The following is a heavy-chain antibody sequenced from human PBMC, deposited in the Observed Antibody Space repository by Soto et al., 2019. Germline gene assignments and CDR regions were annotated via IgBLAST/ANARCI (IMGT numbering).Heavy chain of an antibody. CDR3: AKSCDLYYGMDV. J-gene: IGHJ6*02. CDR1: GYSFTSYW. V-gene: IGHV5-10-1*01. CDR2: IDPSDSYT. D-gene: IGHD2-21*02. Sequence: PGESLKISCKGSGYSFTSYWISWVRQMPGKGLEWMGRIDPSDSYTNYSPSFQGHVTISADKSISTAYLQWSSLKASDTAMYYCAKSCDLYYGMDVWGQGTTVTVSS.